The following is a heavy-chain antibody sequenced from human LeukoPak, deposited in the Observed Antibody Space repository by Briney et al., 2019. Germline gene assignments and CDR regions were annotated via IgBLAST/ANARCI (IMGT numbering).Heavy chain of an antibody. Sequence: ASVKVSCKASGYTFTGYYMHWVRQAPGQGLEWMGWINPNSGGTNYAQKFQGRVTMTRDTSMSTAYMELSRLRSDDTAVYYCAREDIVVVPAAISPASWFDPWGQGTVVTVSS. J-gene: IGHJ5*02. CDR3: AREDIVVVPAAISPASWFDP. CDR1: GYTFTGYY. V-gene: IGHV1-2*02. D-gene: IGHD2-2*01. CDR2: INPNSGGT.